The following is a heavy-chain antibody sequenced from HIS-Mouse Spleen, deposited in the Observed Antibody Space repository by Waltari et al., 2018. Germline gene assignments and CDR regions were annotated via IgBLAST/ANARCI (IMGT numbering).Heavy chain of an antibody. D-gene: IGHD6-13*01. Sequence: QLQLQESGPGLVKPSETLSLTCTVSGGPISNSSYHWGWIRQPPGKGLEWIGSIYYSGSTYYNPSLKSRVTISVDTSKNQFSLKLSSVTAADTAVYYCAREIPYSSSWYDWYFDLWGRGTLVTVSS. CDR2: IYYSGST. V-gene: IGHV4-39*07. CDR1: GGPISNSSYH. J-gene: IGHJ2*01. CDR3: AREIPYSSSWYDWYFDL.